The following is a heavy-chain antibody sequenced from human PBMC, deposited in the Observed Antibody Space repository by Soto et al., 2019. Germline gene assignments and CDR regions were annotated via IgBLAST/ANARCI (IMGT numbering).Heavy chain of an antibody. CDR1: GASINTVPYY. CDR2: HYYRGFT. CDR3: ATTFDSSGYYHNFGMDV. J-gene: IGHJ6*02. V-gene: IGHV4-39*01. Sequence: ETLSVTCTVSGASINTVPYYWGCIRQPPGKGLDGIGSHYYRGFTYYNASLHVRVTISIDTSKNQFSLEVSSVTAADTALYYCATTFDSSGYYHNFGMDVWGQGTTVT. D-gene: IGHD3-22*01.